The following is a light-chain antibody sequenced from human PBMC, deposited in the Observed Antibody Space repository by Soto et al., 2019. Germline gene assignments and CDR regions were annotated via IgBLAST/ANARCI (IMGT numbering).Light chain of an antibody. CDR2: WAS. CDR1: QTVLYSSNNKNY. J-gene: IGKJ3*01. Sequence: DIVMTQSPDSLAVSLGERATINCKSSQTVLYSSNNKNYLAWYQQKPGQPPKLLIYWASTRESGVPDRFSGSGSGTDFTLTISSVQAEDVAVYYCQQYYSIPVTFGPGTKVDIK. V-gene: IGKV4-1*01. CDR3: QQYYSIPVT.